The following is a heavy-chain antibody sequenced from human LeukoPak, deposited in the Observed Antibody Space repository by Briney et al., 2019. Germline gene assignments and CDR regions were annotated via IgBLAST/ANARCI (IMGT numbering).Heavy chain of an antibody. CDR1: GGSISSSTYY. CDR3: ARGAAATY. V-gene: IGHV4-61*01. Sequence: SETLSLTCTVSGGSISSSTYYWSWIRQPPGKGLEWIGYIHYSGSSNYNPSLKSRVTISLDTSKNQFSLKLSSVTAADTAVYYCARGAAATYWGQGTLVTASS. CDR2: IHYSGSS. J-gene: IGHJ4*02. D-gene: IGHD6-13*01.